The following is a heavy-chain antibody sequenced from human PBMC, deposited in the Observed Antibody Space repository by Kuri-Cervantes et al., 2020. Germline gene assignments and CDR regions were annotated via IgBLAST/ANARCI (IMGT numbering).Heavy chain of an antibody. J-gene: IGHJ4*02. Sequence: GGSLRLSCAASGFTFSSYAMHWVRQAPGKGLEWVAVISYDGSNKYYADSVKGRFTISRDNSKNTLYLQMNSLRAEDTAVYYCAGGDYGGPEDYWGQGTLVTVSS. V-gene: IGHV3-30*07. D-gene: IGHD2-21*02. CDR1: GFTFSSYA. CDR3: AGGDYGGPEDY. CDR2: ISYDGSNK.